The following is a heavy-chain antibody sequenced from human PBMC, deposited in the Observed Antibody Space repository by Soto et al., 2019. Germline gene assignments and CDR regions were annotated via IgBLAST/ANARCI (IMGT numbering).Heavy chain of an antibody. V-gene: IGHV1-8*01. CDR3: AIRAETKGWNGFGAHKYYYDR. CDR2: LNPNTGNS. D-gene: IGHD1-1*01. J-gene: IGHJ4*02. Sequence: QVQLVQSGAEVRKPGASVKVSCEASGYTFTSYDIYWVRQATGQGLEWMGWLNPNTGNSGYAQKLQGRITVTSDTSRSPIHMERRSLRSEDTAVYYCAIRAETKGWNGFGAHKYYYDRLGQRTQVTVFS. CDR1: GYTFTSYD.